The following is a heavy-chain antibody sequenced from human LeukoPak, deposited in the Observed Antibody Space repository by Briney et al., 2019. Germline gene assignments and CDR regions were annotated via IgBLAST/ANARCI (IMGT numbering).Heavy chain of an antibody. CDR1: GYTFTSYY. Sequence: GASVKVSCKASGYTFTSYYMHWVRQAPGQGLEWMGIINPSGGSTSYAQKFQGRVTMTRDTSTSTVYMELSSLRSEDTAVYYCASNAPRDSSGYYYGYFDYWGQGTLVTVSS. V-gene: IGHV1-46*01. CDR2: INPSGGST. J-gene: IGHJ4*02. CDR3: ASNAPRDSSGYYYGYFDY. D-gene: IGHD3-22*01.